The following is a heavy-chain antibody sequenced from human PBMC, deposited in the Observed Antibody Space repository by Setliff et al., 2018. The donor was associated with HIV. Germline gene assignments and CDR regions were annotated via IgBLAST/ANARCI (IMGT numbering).Heavy chain of an antibody. CDR3: AKERGSSQPCDY. J-gene: IGHJ4*02. CDR1: GFTFNNFG. D-gene: IGHD3-10*01. Sequence: GGSLRLSCAASGFTFNNFGMNWVRQAPGKGLEFVSAINAGGGNTYYANSVKGRFTISRDNSKNMLYLQMNSLRADDTAVYFCAKERGSSQPCDYWGQGTVVTVS. V-gene: IGHV3-23*01. CDR2: INAGGGNT.